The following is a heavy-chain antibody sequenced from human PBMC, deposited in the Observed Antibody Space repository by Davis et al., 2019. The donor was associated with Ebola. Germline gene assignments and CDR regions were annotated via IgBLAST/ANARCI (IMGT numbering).Heavy chain of an antibody. J-gene: IGHJ4*02. Sequence: ASVKVSCKASAYTFTSYAMHWVRQAPGQRLEWMGWINAGNGNTKYSQKFQGRVTITRDTSASTAYMELSSLRSGDTAVYYCARDRGGDYSFDYWGQGTLVTVSS. CDR2: INAGNGNT. D-gene: IGHD3-10*01. CDR1: AYTFTSYA. V-gene: IGHV1-3*01. CDR3: ARDRGGDYSFDY.